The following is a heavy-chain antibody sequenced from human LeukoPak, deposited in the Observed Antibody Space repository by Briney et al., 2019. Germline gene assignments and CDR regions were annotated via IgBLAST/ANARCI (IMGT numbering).Heavy chain of an antibody. J-gene: IGHJ3*02. V-gene: IGHV1-69*05. CDR3: ARWFRYLYCSGGSCLNDAFDI. CDR1: GGTFSSYA. CDR2: IIPIFGTA. Sequence: SVKVSCKASGGTFSSYAISWVRQAPGQGLEWMGRIIPIFGTANYAQKFQGRVTITTDESTSTAYMELSSLRSEVTAVYYCARWFRYLYCSGGSCLNDAFDIWGQGTMVTVSS. D-gene: IGHD2-15*01.